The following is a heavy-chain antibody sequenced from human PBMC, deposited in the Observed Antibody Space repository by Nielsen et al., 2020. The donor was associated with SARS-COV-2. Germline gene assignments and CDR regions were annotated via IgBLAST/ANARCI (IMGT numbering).Heavy chain of an antibody. CDR3: AKVPGGSGWSGDAFDI. D-gene: IGHD6-19*01. CDR1: GFTFDDYA. V-gene: IGHV3-9*01. J-gene: IGHJ3*02. CDR2: ISWNSGSI. Sequence: GGSLRLSCAASGFTFDDYAMHWVRQAPGKGLEWVSGISWNSGSIGYADSVKGRFTISRDNAKNSLYLQMNRLRAEDTALYYCAKVPGGSGWSGDAFDIWGQGTMVTVSS.